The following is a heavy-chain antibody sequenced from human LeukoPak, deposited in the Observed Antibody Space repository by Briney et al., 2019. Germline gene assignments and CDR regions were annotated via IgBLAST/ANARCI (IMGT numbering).Heavy chain of an antibody. V-gene: IGHV3-66*01. CDR1: GFTISNNF. Sequence: PGGSLRLSCAASGFTISNNFMSWVRQAPGKGLEWVSVIYSGGNTCYADSVKGRFTISRDNSKNTLFLQMNSLRVDDTAIYYCARGTSSGWYGEAWGQGTLVTVSS. CDR3: ARGTSSGWYGEA. D-gene: IGHD6-19*01. J-gene: IGHJ4*02. CDR2: IYSGGNT.